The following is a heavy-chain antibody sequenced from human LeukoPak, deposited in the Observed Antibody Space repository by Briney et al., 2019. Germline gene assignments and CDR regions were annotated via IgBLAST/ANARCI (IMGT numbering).Heavy chain of an antibody. CDR3: ARGLTIFGAVNDAFDI. CDR1: GFTFSSYW. J-gene: IGHJ3*02. D-gene: IGHD3-3*01. Sequence: PGGSLRLSCAASGFTFSSYWMHWVRQAPGKGLVWVSRINSDGSSTTYADSVKGRFTISRDNAKNTLYLQMNSLRAEDTAVYYCARGLTIFGAVNDAFDIWGQGTMVTVSS. CDR2: INSDGSST. V-gene: IGHV3-74*01.